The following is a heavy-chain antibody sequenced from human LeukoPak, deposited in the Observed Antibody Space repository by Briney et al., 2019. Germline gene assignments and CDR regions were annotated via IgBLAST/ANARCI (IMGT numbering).Heavy chain of an antibody. Sequence: GGSLRLSCAASGFTFSDYYMSWIRQAPGKGLEWVSYISSSGSTIYYADSVKGRFTISRDNAKNSLYLRMNSLRAEDTAVYYCSAGHYYYYMDVWGKGTTVTVSS. J-gene: IGHJ6*03. CDR1: GFTFSDYY. D-gene: IGHD6-13*01. CDR3: SAGHYYYYMDV. V-gene: IGHV3-11*04. CDR2: ISSSGSTI.